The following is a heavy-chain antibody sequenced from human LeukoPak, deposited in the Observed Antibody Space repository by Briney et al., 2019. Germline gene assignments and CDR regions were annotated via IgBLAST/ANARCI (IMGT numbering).Heavy chain of an antibody. J-gene: IGHJ3*02. CDR1: GGSISSGGYS. Sequence: SQTLSLTCAVSGGSISSGGYSWSWIRQPPGKGLEWIGYIYHSGSTYYNPSLKSRVTISVDRSKNQFSLKLSSVTAADTAVYYCASTLRGTDAFDIWGQGTMVTVSS. V-gene: IGHV4-30-2*01. D-gene: IGHD3-10*01. CDR3: ASTLRGTDAFDI. CDR2: IYHSGST.